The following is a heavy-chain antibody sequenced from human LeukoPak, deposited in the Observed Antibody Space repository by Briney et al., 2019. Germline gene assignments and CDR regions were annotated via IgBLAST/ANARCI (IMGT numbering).Heavy chain of an antibody. CDR3: ARDLGLLWFGEFDY. Sequence: GGSLRLSCAASGFTFSSYSMNWVRQAPGKGLEWVSYISSSSSTIYYADSVKGRFTISRDNAKNSLYLQMNSLRAEDTAVYYCARDLGLLWFGEFDYWGQGTLVTVSS. CDR1: GFTFSSYS. CDR2: ISSSSSTI. V-gene: IGHV3-48*01. D-gene: IGHD3-10*01. J-gene: IGHJ4*02.